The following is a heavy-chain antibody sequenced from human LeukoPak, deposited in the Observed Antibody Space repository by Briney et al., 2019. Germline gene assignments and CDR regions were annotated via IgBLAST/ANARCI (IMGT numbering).Heavy chain of an antibody. Sequence: ASVKVSCKASGYTFTSYDINWVRQATGQGLEWMGWMNPNSGNTGYAQKFQGRVAMTRNTSISTAYMELSSLRSEDTAVYYCARVRGYYYYYFDYWGQGTLVTVSS. CDR3: ARVRGYYYYYFDY. D-gene: IGHD3-22*01. J-gene: IGHJ4*02. CDR2: MNPNSGNT. V-gene: IGHV1-8*01. CDR1: GYTFTSYD.